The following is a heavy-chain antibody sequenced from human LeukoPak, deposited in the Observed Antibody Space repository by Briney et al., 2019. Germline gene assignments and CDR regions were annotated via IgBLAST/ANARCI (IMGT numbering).Heavy chain of an antibody. CDR3: ARDMSGSSHDAFDI. CDR1: GGTFSSYT. J-gene: IGHJ3*02. V-gene: IGHV1-69*04. Sequence: GASVKVSCKASGGTFSSYTISWVRQAPGQGLEWMGRIIPILGIANYAQKFQGGVTITADKSTSTAYMELSSLRSEDTAVYYCARDMSGSSHDAFDIWGQGTMVTVSS. CDR2: IIPILGIA. D-gene: IGHD1-26*01.